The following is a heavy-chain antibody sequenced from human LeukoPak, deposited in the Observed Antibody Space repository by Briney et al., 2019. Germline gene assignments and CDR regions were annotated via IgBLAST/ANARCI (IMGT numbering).Heavy chain of an antibody. V-gene: IGHV3-48*01. D-gene: IGHD3-3*01. Sequence: PGGSLRLSCAASRFTFSTYSMNWVRQAPGKGLEWVSYISSSSNTIYYADSVKGRFTISRGNAWNSLYLQMNSLRAEDTAVYYCARRITISGVGYYMDVWGKGTTVTVSS. CDR2: ISSSSNTI. CDR3: ARRITISGVGYYMDV. J-gene: IGHJ6*03. CDR1: RFTFSTYS.